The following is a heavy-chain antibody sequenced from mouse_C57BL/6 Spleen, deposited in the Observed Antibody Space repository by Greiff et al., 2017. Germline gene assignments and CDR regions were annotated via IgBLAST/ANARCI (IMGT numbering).Heavy chain of an antibody. Sequence: QVQLQQSGAELVRPGASVKLSCKASGYTFTDYYINWVKQRPGQGLEWIARIYPGSGNTYYNEKFKGKATLTAEKSSSTAYMQLSSLTSEDSAVYLCARSGDQPWFAYWGQGTLVTVSA. CDR3: ARSGDQPWFAY. J-gene: IGHJ3*01. D-gene: IGHD3-1*01. CDR1: GYTFTDYY. V-gene: IGHV1-76*01. CDR2: IYPGSGNT.